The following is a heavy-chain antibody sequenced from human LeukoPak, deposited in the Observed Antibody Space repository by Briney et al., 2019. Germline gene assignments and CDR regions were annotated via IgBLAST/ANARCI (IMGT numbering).Heavy chain of an antibody. J-gene: IGHJ4*02. V-gene: IGHV1-69*13. D-gene: IGHD1-26*01. Sequence: SVKVSCKASGGTFSSYAISRVRQAHGQGLEWMGGIIPIFGTANYAQKFQGRVTITADESTSTAYMELSSLRSEDTAVYYCARASSGSYPLDYWGQGTLVTVSS. CDR3: ARASSGSYPLDY. CDR2: IIPIFGTA. CDR1: GGTFSSYA.